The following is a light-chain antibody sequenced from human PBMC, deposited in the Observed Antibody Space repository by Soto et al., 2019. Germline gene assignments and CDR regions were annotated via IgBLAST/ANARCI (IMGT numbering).Light chain of an antibody. J-gene: IGKJ2*01. CDR3: QQSFSTPYT. CDR1: QSISTY. Sequence: DIQMTQSPSSLSASVEDRVTITCRPGQSISTYLNWYQQKPGTAPRLLIYAASNLQSGVPSTFSGSGSGTNFTLTISSLQPEDYGTYYCQQSFSTPYTFGQGTKLDIK. CDR2: AAS. V-gene: IGKV1-39*01.